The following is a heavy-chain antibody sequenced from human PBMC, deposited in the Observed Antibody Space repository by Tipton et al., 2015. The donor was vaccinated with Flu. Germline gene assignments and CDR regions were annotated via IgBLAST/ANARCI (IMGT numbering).Heavy chain of an antibody. CDR3: ARRGSGGRSYDY. D-gene: IGHD2-15*01. J-gene: IGHJ4*02. CDR2: IHYSGST. CDR1: GSSVSSGNYY. V-gene: IGHV4-61*01. Sequence: TLSLTCNVSGSSVSSGNYYWTWIRQPPGKALEWIGCIHYSGSTNYDPSLKSRVTISLDASKNQFSLRLRPVTAADTAGYFYARRGSGGRSYDYWGQGTLVTVSS.